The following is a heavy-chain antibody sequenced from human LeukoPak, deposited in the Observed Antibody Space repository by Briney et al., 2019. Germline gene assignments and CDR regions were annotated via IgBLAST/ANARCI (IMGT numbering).Heavy chain of an antibody. D-gene: IGHD1-20*01. CDR1: GGSFSGCY. CDR3: ARGRFNWNP. CDR2: INHSGST. J-gene: IGHJ5*02. Sequence: PSETLSLTCAVYGGSFSGCYWSWIRQPPGKGLEWIGEINHSGSTNYNPSLKSRVTVSVHTSKNQFSLKLSSVTAADTAIYYCARGRFNWNPWGQGTLVTVSS. V-gene: IGHV4-34*01.